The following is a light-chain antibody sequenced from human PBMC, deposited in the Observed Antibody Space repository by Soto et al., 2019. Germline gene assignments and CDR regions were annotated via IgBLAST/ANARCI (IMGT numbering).Light chain of an antibody. CDR3: QVCSSISDHIWV. CDR1: NIGSKS. CDR2: DDT. V-gene: IGLV3-21*02. J-gene: IGLJ3*02. Sequence: SYELTQPPSVSVAPGQTATITCEGNNIGSKSVHWYHQRPGQAPVLVVYDDTDRPSGIPERFSGSKSGNTASLTISSVEAGDEADYYCQVCSSISDHIWVFGGGTKVTVL.